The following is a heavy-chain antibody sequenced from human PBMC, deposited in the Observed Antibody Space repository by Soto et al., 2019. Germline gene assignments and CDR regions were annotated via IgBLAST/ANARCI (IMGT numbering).Heavy chain of an antibody. CDR1: GYTFTSYG. CDR3: AREISGSYRFDY. J-gene: IGHJ4*02. D-gene: IGHD1-26*01. CDR2: ISAYNGNK. V-gene: IGHV1-18*01. Sequence: ASVKVSCKASGYTFTSYGISWLRQAPGQGLEWMGWISAYNGNKKYAQKLQGRVSMTTDTSTSTAYMELRSLRSDDTAVYYCAREISGSYRFDYWGQGTLVTVSS.